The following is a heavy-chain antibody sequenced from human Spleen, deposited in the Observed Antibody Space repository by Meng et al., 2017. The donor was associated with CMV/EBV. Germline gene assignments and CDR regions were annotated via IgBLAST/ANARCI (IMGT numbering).Heavy chain of an antibody. J-gene: IGHJ4*02. CDR3: ATDHGQYSGY. CDR1: GFNFRNTW. V-gene: IGHV3-15*01. Sequence: CTAAGFNFRNTWMSWVRQAPGKGLEWVGRIKSDTDGGTTDYAAPVKGRFTISRDDSKSTLYLHMISLKTEDTAVYYCATDHGQYSGYWGQGTLVTVSS. D-gene: IGHD2-15*01. CDR2: IKSDTDGGTT.